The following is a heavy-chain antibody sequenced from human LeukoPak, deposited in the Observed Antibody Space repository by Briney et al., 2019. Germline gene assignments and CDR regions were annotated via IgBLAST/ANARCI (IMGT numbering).Heavy chain of an antibody. CDR2: IYSGGST. Sequence: GGSLGLSCAASGFTVSGNYMSWVRQAPGKGLEWVSVIYSGGSTYYADSVKGRFTISRDNSKNTVYLQMNSLRAEDTAVYYCGSSSSWSYIDYWGQGTLVTVSS. CDR1: GFTVSGNY. J-gene: IGHJ4*02. D-gene: IGHD6-13*01. V-gene: IGHV3-53*01. CDR3: GSSSSWSYIDY.